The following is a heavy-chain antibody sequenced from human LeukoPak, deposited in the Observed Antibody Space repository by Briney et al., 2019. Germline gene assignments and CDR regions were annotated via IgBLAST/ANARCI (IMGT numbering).Heavy chain of an antibody. J-gene: IGHJ4*02. D-gene: IGHD6-13*01. CDR1: GGTFSGYA. Sequence: VASVKVSCKASGGTFSGYAISWVRQAPGQGLEWMGGIIPIFGTANYAQKLQGRVTMTTDTSTSTAYMELRSLRSDDTAVYYCARDMDQGIAAAGSFDYWGQGTLVTVSS. V-gene: IGHV1-69*05. CDR2: IIPIFGTA. CDR3: ARDMDQGIAAAGSFDY.